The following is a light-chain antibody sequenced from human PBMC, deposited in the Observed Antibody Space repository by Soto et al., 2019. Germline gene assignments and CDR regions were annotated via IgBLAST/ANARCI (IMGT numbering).Light chain of an antibody. CDR2: EGS. Sequence: QSALTQPASVSGSPGQSITISCTGTSSDVGSYNLVSWYQQHPGKAPKLMIYEGSKRPSGVSNRFSGSKSGNTASLTIFGLQAEDEADYYCCSYAGSSTSWVFGGGTKVTVL. CDR3: CSYAGSSTSWV. V-gene: IGLV2-23*01. J-gene: IGLJ3*02. CDR1: SSDVGSYNL.